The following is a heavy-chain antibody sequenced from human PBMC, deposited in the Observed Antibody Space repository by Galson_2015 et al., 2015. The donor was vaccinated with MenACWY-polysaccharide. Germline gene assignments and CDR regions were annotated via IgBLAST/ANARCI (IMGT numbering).Heavy chain of an antibody. V-gene: IGHV3-11*06. CDR3: ARVRLTAPGRYFDY. Sequence: SVKGRLAISRDNAKNSLYLQMNSLRAEDTAVYYCARVRLTAPGRYFDYWGQGTLVTVSS. J-gene: IGHJ4*02. D-gene: IGHD3-10*01.